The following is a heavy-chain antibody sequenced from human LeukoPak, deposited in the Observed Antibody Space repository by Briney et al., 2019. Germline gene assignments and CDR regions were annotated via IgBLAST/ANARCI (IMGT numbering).Heavy chain of an antibody. Sequence: SETLSLTCTVSGYSISSGYYWGWIRQSPGKGLEWIGSIYHGGSAYYNPSLRSRVIVSVDTSKNHFSLKMSSVTAADTAVYYCARDLASCAGDCYSDGFDYWGQGALVTVSS. CDR2: IYHGGSA. V-gene: IGHV4-38-2*02. CDR3: ARDLASCAGDCYSDGFDY. CDR1: GYSISSGYY. J-gene: IGHJ4*02. D-gene: IGHD2-21*02.